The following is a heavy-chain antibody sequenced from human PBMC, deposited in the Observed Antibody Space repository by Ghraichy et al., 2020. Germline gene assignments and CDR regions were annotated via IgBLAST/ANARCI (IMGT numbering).Heavy chain of an antibody. CDR1: GYTFTGYY. V-gene: IGHV1-2*04. CDR3: ATMREYSSGPLDY. Sequence: ASVKVSYKASGYTFTGYYMHWVRQAPGQGLEWMGWINPNSGGTNYAQKFQGWVTMTRDTSISTAYMELSRLRSDDTAVYYCATMREYSSGPLDYWGQGTLVTVSS. CDR2: INPNSGGT. D-gene: IGHD6-19*01. J-gene: IGHJ4*02.